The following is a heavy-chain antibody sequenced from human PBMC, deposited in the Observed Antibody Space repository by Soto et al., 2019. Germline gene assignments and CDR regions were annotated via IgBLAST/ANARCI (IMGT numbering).Heavy chain of an antibody. CDR1: GGSFSGYY. Sequence: SETLSLTCAVYGGSFSGYYWSWIRQPPGKGLEWIGEINHSGSTNYNPSLKSRVTISVDTSKNQFSLKLSSVTAADTAVYYCARCSYDFWSGYLYYYYMDVWGKGTTVTVSS. V-gene: IGHV4-34*01. J-gene: IGHJ6*03. CDR3: ARCSYDFWSGYLYYYYMDV. D-gene: IGHD3-3*01. CDR2: INHSGST.